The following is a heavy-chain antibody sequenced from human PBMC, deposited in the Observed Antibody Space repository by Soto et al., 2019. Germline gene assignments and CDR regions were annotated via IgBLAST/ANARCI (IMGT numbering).Heavy chain of an antibody. Sequence: GGSLRLSCAASGFTFSSYGMHWVRQAPGKGLEWVAVVCGTGGNTYYAGSVKGRFTISRENAKNSLYLQMNSLRAGDTAVYYCARDQFNGYSSGWKLWAFDIWGQGTMVTVSS. D-gene: IGHD6-19*01. V-gene: IGHV3-13*01. CDR1: GFTFSSYG. CDR3: ARDQFNGYSSGWKLWAFDI. CDR2: VCGTGGNT. J-gene: IGHJ3*02.